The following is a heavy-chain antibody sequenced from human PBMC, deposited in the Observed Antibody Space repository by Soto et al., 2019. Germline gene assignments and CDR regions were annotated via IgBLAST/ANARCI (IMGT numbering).Heavy chain of an antibody. CDR2: ISGSGGST. J-gene: IGHJ4*02. Sequence: GGSLRLSCAASGFTFSSYAMSWVRQAPGKGLEWVSAISGSGGSTYYADSVKGRFTISRDNSKNTLYLQMNSLRAEDTAVYYCATTGSGSQSANFDYWGQGTLVTVSS. CDR3: ATTGSGSQSANFDY. CDR1: GFTFSSYA. V-gene: IGHV3-23*01. D-gene: IGHD3-10*01.